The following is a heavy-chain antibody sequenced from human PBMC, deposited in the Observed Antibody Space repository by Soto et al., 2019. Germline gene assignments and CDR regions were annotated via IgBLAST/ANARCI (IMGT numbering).Heavy chain of an antibody. V-gene: IGHV4-31*03. D-gene: IGHD3-16*01. CDR2: TPNNGST. CDR1: GGSITSSGYY. CDR3: ARGGGSTKVDY. Sequence: QVQLQESGPGLVKPSQTLSLTCTVSGGSITSSGYYWSWIRQHPGEVLEWIGFTPNNGSTSYNPSLKSRVTISVDTSSSQFSLSLKSVTAADTAVYYCARGGGSTKVDYWGQGTLVTVSP. J-gene: IGHJ4*02.